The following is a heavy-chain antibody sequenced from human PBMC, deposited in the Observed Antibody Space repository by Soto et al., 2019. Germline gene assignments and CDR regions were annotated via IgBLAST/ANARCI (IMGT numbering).Heavy chain of an antibody. CDR2: ISETGRST. Sequence: PGGSLRLSCVDSLFTFSNYVMSWVRQAPGKGLEWVSTISETGRSTYYADSVKGRFTISRGNAKNTLYLQMNSLRAEDTAVYYCVIPLPSGRNYGMDFWGQGPTVTVSS. CDR3: VIPLPSGRNYGMDF. D-gene: IGHD3-10*01. CDR1: LFTFSNYV. J-gene: IGHJ6*02. V-gene: IGHV3-23*01.